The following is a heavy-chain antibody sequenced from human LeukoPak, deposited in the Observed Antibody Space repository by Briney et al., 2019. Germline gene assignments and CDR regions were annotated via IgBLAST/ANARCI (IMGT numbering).Heavy chain of an antibody. V-gene: IGHV3-23*01. CDR3: AKDAEVGGYSGYNWFDP. CDR2: IRGSGGST. CDR1: GFTFCSYA. Sequence: GGSLRLSCAASGFTFCSYALSWVGQAPGEGLEWVSAIRGSGGSTYYADSVKGRFTISRDNSKNTLYLQMNSLRAENTAVYYCAKDAEVGGYSGYNWFDPWGQGTLVTVSS. J-gene: IGHJ5*02. D-gene: IGHD5-12*01.